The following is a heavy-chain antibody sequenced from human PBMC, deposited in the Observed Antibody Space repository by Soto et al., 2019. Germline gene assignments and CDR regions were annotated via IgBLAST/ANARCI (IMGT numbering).Heavy chain of an antibody. D-gene: IGHD3-3*01. CDR3: AKDRGMQDGFWSGDSEIYYYYGMYV. J-gene: IGHJ6*02. CDR2: ISGSGGST. CDR1: GFTFSSYA. Sequence: EVQLLESGGGLVQPGGSLRLSCAASGFTFSSYAMSWVRQAPGKGLEWVSAISGSGGSTYYADSVKGRFTISRDNSRDTLYLQMNSLRAEDTDVYYYAKDRGMQDGFWSGDSEIYYYYGMYVWGQGTTVTVSS. V-gene: IGHV3-23*01.